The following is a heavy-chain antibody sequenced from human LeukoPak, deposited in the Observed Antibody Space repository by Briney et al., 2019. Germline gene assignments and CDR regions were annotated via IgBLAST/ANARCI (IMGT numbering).Heavy chain of an antibody. V-gene: IGHV4-30-2*01. J-gene: IGHJ5*02. CDR2: IYHSGST. Sequence: SQTLSLTCAVSGGSISSGGYSWSWIRQPPGKGLEWIGYIYHSGSTYYNPSLKSRVTISVDRSKNQFSLKLSSVTAADTAVYYCARGHPVLPGLDPWGQGTLVTVSS. D-gene: IGHD2-15*01. CDR1: GGSISSGGYS. CDR3: ARGHPVLPGLDP.